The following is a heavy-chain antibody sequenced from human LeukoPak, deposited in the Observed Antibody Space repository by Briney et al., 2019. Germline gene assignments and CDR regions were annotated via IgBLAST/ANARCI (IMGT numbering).Heavy chain of an antibody. CDR1: GGSFSGYY. V-gene: IGHV4-34*01. CDR3: ARHAGSYHPFDY. J-gene: IGHJ4*02. CDR2: IYYSGST. D-gene: IGHD3-10*01. Sequence: SETLSLTCAVYGGSFSGYYWSWIRQPPGKGLEWIGSIYYSGSTYYNPSLKSRVTISVDTSKNQFPLKLSSVTAADTAVYYCARHAGSYHPFDYWGQGTLVTVSS.